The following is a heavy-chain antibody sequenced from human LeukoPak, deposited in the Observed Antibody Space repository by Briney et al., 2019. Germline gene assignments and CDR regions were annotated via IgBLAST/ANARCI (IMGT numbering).Heavy chain of an antibody. D-gene: IGHD6-6*01. CDR1: GGSFSGYY. CDR3: ARGRWYSSSSRRNWFDP. CDR2: IYHSGST. Sequence: SETLSLTCAVYGGSFSGYYWSWIRQPPGKGLEWIGEIYHSGSTNYNPSLKSRVTISVDTSKNQFSLKLSSVTAADTAVYYCARGRWYSSSSRRNWFDPWGQGTLVTVSS. V-gene: IGHV4-34*01. J-gene: IGHJ5*02.